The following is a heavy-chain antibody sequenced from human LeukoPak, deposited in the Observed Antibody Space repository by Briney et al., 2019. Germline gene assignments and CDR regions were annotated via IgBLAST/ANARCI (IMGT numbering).Heavy chain of an antibody. CDR1: GGTFSSYA. V-gene: IGHV1-69*04. D-gene: IGHD3-10*01. Sequence: SVKVSCKASGGTFSSYAIRWVRQAPGQGLEWMGRVIPILGIANYAQKFQGRVTITADKSTSTAYMELSSLRSEDTAVYYCARETGGSGSYGRNYYYGMDVWGQGTTVTVSS. J-gene: IGHJ6*02. CDR2: VIPILGIA. CDR3: ARETGGSGSYGRNYYYGMDV.